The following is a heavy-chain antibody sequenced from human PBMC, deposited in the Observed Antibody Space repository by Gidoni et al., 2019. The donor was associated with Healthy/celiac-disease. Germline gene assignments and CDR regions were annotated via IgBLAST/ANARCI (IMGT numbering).Heavy chain of an antibody. CDR1: GGSLSSSSYY. Sequence: QLQLQESGPGLVKPSETLSLTCTVYGGSLSSSSYYWGWIRQPPGKGLEWIGSIYYSGSTYYNPSLKGRVTIPVDTSKTHFSLKLSSVTAADTAVYYCASLVLPPPLTVTFNWFDPWGQGTLVTVSS. CDR2: IYYSGST. CDR3: ASLVLPPPLTVTFNWFDP. D-gene: IGHD4-17*01. J-gene: IGHJ5*02. V-gene: IGHV4-39*01.